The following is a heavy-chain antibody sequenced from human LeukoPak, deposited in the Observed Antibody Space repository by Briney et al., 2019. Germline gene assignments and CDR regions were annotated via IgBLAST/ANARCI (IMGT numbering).Heavy chain of an antibody. V-gene: IGHV3-21*01. Sequence: GGSLRLACAASGFTFSSYSMNWVRQAPGKGLEWVSSISTSSSYIYSADSVKGRFTISRDNAKNSLYLQMNSLRAEDTAVYYCVRDTFSPDAFDIWGQGTMVTVSS. D-gene: IGHD3-16*01. CDR3: VRDTFSPDAFDI. CDR1: GFTFSSYS. CDR2: ISTSSSYI. J-gene: IGHJ3*02.